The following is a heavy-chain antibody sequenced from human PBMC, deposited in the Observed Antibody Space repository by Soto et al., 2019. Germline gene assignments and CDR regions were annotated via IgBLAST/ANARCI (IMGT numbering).Heavy chain of an antibody. CDR1: GFSLSTREVG. V-gene: IGHV2-5*02. Sequence: QITLKESGPTLVKPTQTLTLTCTFSGFSLSTREVGVGWIRQPPGKALEWLAVIYWDDSKHYSPSLKSRVTITKDTSKHQVVLAVTNMDPVDTAIYYCAHAYDGTSRYWGQGTLVTVSS. J-gene: IGHJ4*02. D-gene: IGHD3-22*01. CDR3: AHAYDGTSRY. CDR2: IYWDDSK.